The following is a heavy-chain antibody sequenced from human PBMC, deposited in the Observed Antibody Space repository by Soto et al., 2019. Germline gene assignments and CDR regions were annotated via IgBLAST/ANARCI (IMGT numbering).Heavy chain of an antibody. CDR3: ARLRNYYGSGRALYYFDC. CDR2: IYYSGST. CDR1: GGSISSGGYY. V-gene: IGHV4-31*03. Sequence: QVQLQESGPGLVKPSQTLSLTCTVSGGSISSGGYYWSWIRQHPGKGLEWIGYIYYSGSTYYNPSLKIRVTISVDTSKNQCSLKLSSVTAADTAVYYCARLRNYYGSGRALYYFDCWGQGTLVTVSS. D-gene: IGHD3-10*01. J-gene: IGHJ4*02.